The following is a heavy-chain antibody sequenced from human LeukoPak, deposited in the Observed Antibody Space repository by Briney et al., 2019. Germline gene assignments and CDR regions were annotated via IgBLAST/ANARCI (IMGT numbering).Heavy chain of an antibody. Sequence: ASVKVSCKASGYTFTDYYMHWVRQPPGQGREGMGWINANRGGINYAQKFQGRVTMTRDTSISTAYMELSRLRSDDAAVYYCARRFYGGGAFDPWGQGTLVTVSS. CDR2: INANRGGI. D-gene: IGHD4-23*01. J-gene: IGHJ5*02. CDR1: GYTFTDYY. V-gene: IGHV1-2*02. CDR3: ARRFYGGGAFDP.